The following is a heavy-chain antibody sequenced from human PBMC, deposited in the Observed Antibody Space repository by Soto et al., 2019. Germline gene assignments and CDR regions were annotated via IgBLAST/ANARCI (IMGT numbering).Heavy chain of an antibody. CDR2: IHYNGNT. CDR3: AREGNLGRWIQPLDS. Sequence: PSETLSLTCTVSGYSISIYSWSWIRQPPGKGLEWIGNIHYNGNTKYSPSLKSRVTMSVDTSKNHFSLKLISVTTADTAVYFCAREGNLGRWIQPLDSWGQGTLVTVSS. V-gene: IGHV4-59*01. J-gene: IGHJ4*02. CDR1: GYSISIYS. D-gene: IGHD2-2*03.